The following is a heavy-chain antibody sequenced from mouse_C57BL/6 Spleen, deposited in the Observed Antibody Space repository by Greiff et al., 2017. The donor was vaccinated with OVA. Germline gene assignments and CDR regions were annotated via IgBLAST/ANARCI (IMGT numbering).Heavy chain of an antibody. Sequence: QVQLQQSGAELVKPGASVKISCKASGYAFTSYWMQWVKQRPGQGLEWIGEIDPSDSYTNYNQKFKGKATLTVDTSSSTAYMQLSSLTSEDSAVYYCAREDDYFCAYWGQGTLVTVSA. V-gene: IGHV1-50*01. J-gene: IGHJ3*01. D-gene: IGHD2-4*01. CDR3: AREDDYFCAY. CDR1: GYAFTSYW. CDR2: IDPSDSYT.